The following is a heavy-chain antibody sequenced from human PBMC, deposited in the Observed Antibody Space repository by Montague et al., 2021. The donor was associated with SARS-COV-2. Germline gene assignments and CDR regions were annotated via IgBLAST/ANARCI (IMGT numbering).Heavy chain of an antibody. D-gene: IGHD5-12*01. Sequence: SLRLSCAASGFTFSSYAMHWVRQAPGKGLEWVAVISYDGSNKYYAASVKGRFTIPKDNSKNPLYLQMNSLRAEDTAVYYCASYLLINSGYNTFFDYWGQGTLVTVSS. V-gene: IGHV3-30*04. CDR3: ASYLLINSGYNTFFDY. CDR2: ISYDGSNK. J-gene: IGHJ4*02. CDR1: GFTFSSYA.